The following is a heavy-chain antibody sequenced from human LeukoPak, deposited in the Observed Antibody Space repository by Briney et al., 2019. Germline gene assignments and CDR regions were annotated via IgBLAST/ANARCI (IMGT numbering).Heavy chain of an antibody. CDR3: ARTRGYCSGCSCTLAAFYI. V-gene: IGHV1-3*03. J-gene: IGHJ3*02. CDR2: INTGNGKT. CDR1: GYTLTDYA. Sequence: ASVRVSFAASGYTLTDYAIHGVRQASGQRVEWMGWINTGNGKTKYLQKFQGRVTIIRNTSARTAYMELSMLRSEDMDASYCARTRGYCSGCSCTLAAFYIWGQGTMVTVSS. D-gene: IGHD2-15*01.